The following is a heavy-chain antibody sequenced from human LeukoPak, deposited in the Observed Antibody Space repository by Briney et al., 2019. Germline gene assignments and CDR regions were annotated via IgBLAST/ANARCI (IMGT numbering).Heavy chain of an antibody. CDR2: ISGNGGTT. Sequence: SGGSLRLSCAASGFTFSSYAMSWVRQAPGKGLEWVSTISGNGGTTYYADSVKGRFIISRDNSKKTLFLQMNSLRAEDTAVYYCARAARGLNDLWFGETFDYWGQGTLVTVSS. D-gene: IGHD3-10*01. V-gene: IGHV3-23*01. CDR3: ARAARGLNDLWFGETFDY. CDR1: GFTFSSYA. J-gene: IGHJ4*02.